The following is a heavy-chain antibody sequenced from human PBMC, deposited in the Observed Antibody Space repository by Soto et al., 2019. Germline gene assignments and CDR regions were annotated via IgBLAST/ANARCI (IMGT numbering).Heavy chain of an antibody. V-gene: IGHV4-59*01. D-gene: IGHD5-18*01. CDR1: GGSISSYY. CDR2: IYYSGST. CDR3: ASGRGYSYGSFDY. Sequence: SKTLSLTCTVAGGSISSYYWSWIRQPPGKGLEWIGYIYYSGSTNYNPSLKSRVTISVDTSKNQFSLKLSSVTAADTAVYYCASGRGYSYGSFDYWGQGTLVTVSS. J-gene: IGHJ4*02.